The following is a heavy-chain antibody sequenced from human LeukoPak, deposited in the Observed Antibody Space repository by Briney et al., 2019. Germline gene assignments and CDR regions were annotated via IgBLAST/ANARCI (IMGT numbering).Heavy chain of an antibody. CDR1: GFTFSGYW. V-gene: IGHV3-74*01. J-gene: IGHJ4*02. CDR2: INSDGSST. Sequence: GGSLRLSCAASGFTFSGYWMHWVRQAPGKGLVWVSRINSDGSSTSYADSVKGRFTISRDNAKNTLYLQMNSLRAEDTAVYYCARVPDYDFWSGYYFDYWGQGILVTVSS. CDR3: ARVPDYDFWSGYYFDY. D-gene: IGHD3-3*01.